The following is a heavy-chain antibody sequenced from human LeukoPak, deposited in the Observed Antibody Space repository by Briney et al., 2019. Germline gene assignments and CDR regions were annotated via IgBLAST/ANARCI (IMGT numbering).Heavy chain of an antibody. CDR3: ARGLTPPYYDFWSGSYYFDY. CDR1: GYSFTSYW. CDR2: IYPGDSDT. D-gene: IGHD3-3*01. V-gene: IGHV5-51*01. J-gene: IGHJ4*02. Sequence: GESLKISCNGSGYSFTSYWIGGVRQMPGKGLEWMGIIYPGDSDTRYSPSFQGQVTISADKSISTAYLQWSSLKASDTAMYYCARGLTPPYYDFWSGSYYFDYWGQGTLVTVSS.